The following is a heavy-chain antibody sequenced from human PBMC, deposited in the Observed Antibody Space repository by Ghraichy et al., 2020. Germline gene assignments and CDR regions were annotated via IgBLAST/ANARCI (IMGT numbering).Heavy chain of an antibody. J-gene: IGHJ6*03. Sequence: SETLSLTCTVSGGSTSSYYWSWIRQPPGKGLEWIGYIYYSGSTNYNPSLKSRVTISVDTSKNQFSLKLTSVTAADTAVYYCARGVKKYSSGWYVGYYYYMDVWGKGTTVTVSS. D-gene: IGHD6-19*01. CDR1: GGSTSSYY. CDR2: IYYSGST. CDR3: ARGVKKYSSGWYVGYYYYMDV. V-gene: IGHV4-59*01.